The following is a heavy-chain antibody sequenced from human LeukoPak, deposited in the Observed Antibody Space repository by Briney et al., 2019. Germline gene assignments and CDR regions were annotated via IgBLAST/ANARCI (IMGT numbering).Heavy chain of an antibody. CDR3: ARGAYYYDSSGYYYASVDFDY. Sequence: ASVKVSCKASGYTFTGYYMHWVRQAPGQGLEWMGWINPNSGGTNSAQKFQGRVTMTRDTSISTAYMELSRLRSDDTAVYYCARGAYYYDSSGYYYASVDFDYWGQGTLVTVSS. J-gene: IGHJ4*02. CDR2: INPNSGGT. V-gene: IGHV1-2*02. CDR1: GYTFTGYY. D-gene: IGHD3-22*01.